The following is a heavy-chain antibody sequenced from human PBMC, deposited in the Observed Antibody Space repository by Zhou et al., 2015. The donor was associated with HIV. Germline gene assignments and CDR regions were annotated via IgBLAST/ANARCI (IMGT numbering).Heavy chain of an antibody. CDR1: GGTFSSYA. Sequence: QVQLVQSGAEVKKPGSSVKVSCKASGGTFSSYAISWVRQAPGQGLEWMGGIIPIFGTANYAQKFQGRVTITADESTSTAYMELSSLRSEDTAVYYCARGAVAAPGGLPGGYNWFDPWGQGTLVTVSS. J-gene: IGHJ5*02. D-gene: IGHD6-19*01. V-gene: IGHV1-69*01. CDR2: IIPIFGTA. CDR3: ARGAVAAPGGLPGGYNWFDP.